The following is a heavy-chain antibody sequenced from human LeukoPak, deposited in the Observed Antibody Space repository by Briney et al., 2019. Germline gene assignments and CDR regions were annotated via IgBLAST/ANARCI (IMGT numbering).Heavy chain of an antibody. D-gene: IGHD5-12*01. CDR1: GGSISSNSYY. V-gene: IGHV4-39*07. CDR3: AREKNEIVVTSYYFDY. J-gene: IGHJ4*02. CDR2: IYYSGST. Sequence: SETLSLTCTVSGGSISSNSYYWGWIRQPPGKGLEWIGSIYYSGSTYYNPSLKSRVTISVDTSKNQFSLNLSSVTAADTAVYYCAREKNEIVVTSYYFDYWGQGTLVTVSS.